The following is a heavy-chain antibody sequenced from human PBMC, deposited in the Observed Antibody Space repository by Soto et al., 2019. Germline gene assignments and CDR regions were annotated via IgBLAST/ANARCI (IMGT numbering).Heavy chain of an antibody. V-gene: IGHV3-33*01. CDR1: GFTFSSYG. Sequence: QVQLVESGGGVVQPGRSQRLSCAASGFTFSSYGMHWVRQAPGKGLEWVAVIWYDGSNKYYADSVKGRFTISRDNSKNTLYLQMNSLRADDTAVYYCAREAFFAYYYDSSGYYYPNYFDYWGQGTLVTVSS. CDR2: IWYDGSNK. CDR3: AREAFFAYYYDSSGYYYPNYFDY. D-gene: IGHD3-22*01. J-gene: IGHJ4*02.